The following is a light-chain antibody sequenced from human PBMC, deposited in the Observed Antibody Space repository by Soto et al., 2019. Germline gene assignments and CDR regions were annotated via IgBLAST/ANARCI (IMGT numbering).Light chain of an antibody. Sequence: QSVLTQPPSVSGAPXQRVTXSCTGSSSNIGAGYDVHWYQQLPGTAPKLLIYGNSNRPSGVPDRFSGSKSGTSASLAITGLQAEDEADYYCQSYDSSLSAVVFGGGTKLTVL. CDR2: GNS. CDR1: SSNIGAGYD. V-gene: IGLV1-40*01. CDR3: QSYDSSLSAVV. J-gene: IGLJ2*01.